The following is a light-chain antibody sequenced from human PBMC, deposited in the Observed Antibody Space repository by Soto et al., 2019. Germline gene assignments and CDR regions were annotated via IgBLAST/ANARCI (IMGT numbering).Light chain of an antibody. Sequence: QSVLTQPPSASGTPGQRVTISYSGSSSNIGTHTVNWYQQLPGTAPKLVIYSNNQRPSGVPDRFSGSKSGTSASLAISWLRSEDEADYYCATWDDSLNGVFGGGTKLTVL. CDR3: ATWDDSLNGV. CDR2: SNN. V-gene: IGLV1-44*01. J-gene: IGLJ2*01. CDR1: SSNIGTHT.